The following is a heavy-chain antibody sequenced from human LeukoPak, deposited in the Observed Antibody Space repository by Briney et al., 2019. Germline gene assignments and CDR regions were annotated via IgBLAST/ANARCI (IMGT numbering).Heavy chain of an antibody. CDR3: AKDLGSGWYAAGDY. D-gene: IGHD6-19*01. V-gene: IGHV3-9*01. CDR2: ISWNSGSI. Sequence: GGSLRLSCAASGFTFDDYAMHWVRQAPGKGLEWVSGISWNSGSIGYADSVKGRFTISRDNAKNSLYLQMNSLRAEDTALYYCAKDLGSGWYAAGDYWGQGTLVTVSS. CDR1: GFTFDDYA. J-gene: IGHJ4*02.